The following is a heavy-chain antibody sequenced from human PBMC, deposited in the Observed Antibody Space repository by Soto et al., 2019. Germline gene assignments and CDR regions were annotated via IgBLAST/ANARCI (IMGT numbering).Heavy chain of an antibody. CDR1: GGSISSYY. J-gene: IGHJ6*02. CDR3: ASRSSGWYYGMDV. CDR2: IYYSGST. Sequence: QVQLQESGPGLVKPSETLSLTCTVSGGSISSYYWTWIRQPPGKGLEWIGYIYYSGSTNYNPSLKSRVTLSVDTSKNQFSLKLSSVTAADTAVYYCASRSSGWYYGMDVWGQGTTVTVSS. D-gene: IGHD6-19*01. V-gene: IGHV4-59*08.